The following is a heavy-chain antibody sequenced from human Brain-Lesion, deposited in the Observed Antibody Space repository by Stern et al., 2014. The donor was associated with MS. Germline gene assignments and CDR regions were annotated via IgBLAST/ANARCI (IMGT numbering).Heavy chain of an antibody. V-gene: IGHV4-30-4*01. Sequence: QVPLRESGPGLVKPSQTLSLTCNVSGDSISSGDNYWSWIRQSPGKGLEWIGYIYYIGSTFYNPSLKSRVTISVDTSQNQFSLRLSSVTAADTAVYYCARGESSRYYYYFDYWGQGTLVTVSS. CDR3: ARGESSRYYYYFDY. CDR1: GDSISSGDNY. D-gene: IGHD3-22*01. CDR2: IYYIGST. J-gene: IGHJ4*02.